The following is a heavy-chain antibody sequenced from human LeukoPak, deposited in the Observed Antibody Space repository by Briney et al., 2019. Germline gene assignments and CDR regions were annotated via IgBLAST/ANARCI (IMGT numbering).Heavy chain of an antibody. J-gene: IGHJ3*02. CDR2: IYHSGST. D-gene: IGHD2-2*01. CDR1: GYSISSGYY. Sequence: ETLSLTCTVSGYSISSGYYWGWIRQPPGKGLESIGSIYHSGSTYYNPSLKSRVTISVDTSKNQFSLKLSSVTAADTAVYYCARVESVPYAFDIWGQGTMVTVSS. CDR3: ARVESVPYAFDI. V-gene: IGHV4-38-2*02.